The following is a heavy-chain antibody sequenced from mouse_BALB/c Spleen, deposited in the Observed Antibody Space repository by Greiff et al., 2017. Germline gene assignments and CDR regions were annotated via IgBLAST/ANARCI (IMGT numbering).Heavy chain of an antibody. J-gene: IGHJ3*01. CDR1: GFSLTSYG. Sequence: VQLQESGPGLVAPSQSLSITCTVSGFSLTSYGVHWVRQPPGKGLEWLGVIWAGGSTNYNSALMSILSISKDNSKSQVLLKMNSLQTDDTAMYYCARGLNWGCAYWGQGTLVTVSA. CDR2: IWAGGST. V-gene: IGHV2-9*02. D-gene: IGHD4-1*01. CDR3: ARGLNWGCAY.